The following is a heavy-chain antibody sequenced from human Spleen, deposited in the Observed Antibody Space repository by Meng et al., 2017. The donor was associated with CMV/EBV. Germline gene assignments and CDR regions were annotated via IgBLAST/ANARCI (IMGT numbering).Heavy chain of an antibody. CDR2: IYYSGST. D-gene: IGHD1-7*01. Sequence: SETLSLTCTVSGGSISSYYWSWIRQPPGKGLEWIGYIYYSGSTNYNPSLKSRVTISVDTSKNQFSLKLSSVTAADTAVYYCARGGGGRNYPSSGMDVWGQGTTVTVSS. J-gene: IGHJ6*02. V-gene: IGHV4-59*01. CDR1: GGSISSYY. CDR3: ARGGGGRNYPSSGMDV.